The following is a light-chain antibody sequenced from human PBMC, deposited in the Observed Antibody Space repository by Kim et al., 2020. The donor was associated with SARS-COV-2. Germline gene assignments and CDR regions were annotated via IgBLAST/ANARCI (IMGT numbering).Light chain of an antibody. CDR3: QQYDNSPPYT. CDR1: QSMSSN. CDR2: GAS. V-gene: IGKV3-15*01. Sequence: SPGESVTPACGARQSMSSNVAWYQQKRVEAPRLLTYGASPRATDVPARCSGSVSVRQFTLTISSLQSEDFAVYYCQQYDNSPPYTFGPGTKVEIK. J-gene: IGKJ2*01.